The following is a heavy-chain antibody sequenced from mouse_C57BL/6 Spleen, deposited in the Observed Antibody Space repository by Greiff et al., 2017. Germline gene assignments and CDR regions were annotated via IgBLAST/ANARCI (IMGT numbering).Heavy chain of an antibody. V-gene: IGHV5-9*01. D-gene: IGHD2-3*01. CDR1: GFTFSSYT. J-gene: IGHJ2*01. CDR2: ISGGGGNT. CDR3: ARQGNGYSLFDY. Sequence: EVNLVESGGGLVKPGGSLKLSCAASGFTFSSYTMSWVRQTPEKRLEWVATISGGGGNTYYPDSVKGRFTISRDNAKNTLYLQMSSLRSEDTALYYCARQGNGYSLFDYWGQGTTLTVSS.